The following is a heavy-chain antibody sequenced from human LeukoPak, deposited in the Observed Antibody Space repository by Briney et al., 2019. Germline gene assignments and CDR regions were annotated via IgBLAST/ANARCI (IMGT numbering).Heavy chain of an antibody. J-gene: IGHJ3*02. CDR3: ASSELYEGWDAFDI. V-gene: IGHV4-39*01. CDR1: GGSISSGGYY. D-gene: IGHD2/OR15-2a*01. Sequence: SQTLSLTCTVSGGSISSGGYYWGWIRQPPGKGLEWIGSIYYSGSTYYNPSLKSRVTISVDTSKNQFSLKLSSVTAADTAVYYCASSELYEGWDAFDIWGQGTMVTVSS. CDR2: IYYSGST.